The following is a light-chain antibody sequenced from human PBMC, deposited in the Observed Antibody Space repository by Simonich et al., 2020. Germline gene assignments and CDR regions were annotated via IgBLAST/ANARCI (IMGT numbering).Light chain of an antibody. CDR3: QQFNSYPRT. V-gene: IGKV1-13*02. CDR2: DAS. CDR1: QGISSA. Sequence: AIQLTQSPSSLSASVGDRVTITCRASQGISSALAWYQQKPGKAPKLLIYDASSLESGVQSRFSGSGSGTDFTLTSSSLQPEDFATYYCQQFNSYPRTFGPGTKVDIK. J-gene: IGKJ3*01.